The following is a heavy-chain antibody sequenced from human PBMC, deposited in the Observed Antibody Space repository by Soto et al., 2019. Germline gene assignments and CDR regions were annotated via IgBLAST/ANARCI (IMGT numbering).Heavy chain of an antibody. Sequence: GGSLRLSCAASGFTFSSYAMSWVRQAPGKGLEWVSGISGSGGSTYYADSVKGRFTISRDNSKNTLYLQMNSLRAEDTAVYFCAKGVVVVPAAPDDAFDIWGQGTMVTVSS. V-gene: IGHV3-23*01. J-gene: IGHJ3*02. CDR1: GFTFSSYA. CDR2: ISGSGGST. CDR3: AKGVVVVPAAPDDAFDI. D-gene: IGHD2-2*01.